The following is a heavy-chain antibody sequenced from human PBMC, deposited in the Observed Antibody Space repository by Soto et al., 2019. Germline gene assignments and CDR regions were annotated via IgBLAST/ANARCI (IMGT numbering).Heavy chain of an antibody. CDR3: VRVEMYAGEFPPNFDR. V-gene: IGHV4-39*01. J-gene: IGHJ4*02. Sequence: SETLSLPCTVSGDSLRSSYHYWGWLRQLPGQGLERIGSIYYTGNTYYNPALKSRVSISVDMATNEISLRLRAESVADTAVYYCVRVEMYAGEFPPNFDRWGQGALVTVSS. CDR1: GDSLRSSYHY. CDR2: IYYTGNT. D-gene: IGHD2-8*01.